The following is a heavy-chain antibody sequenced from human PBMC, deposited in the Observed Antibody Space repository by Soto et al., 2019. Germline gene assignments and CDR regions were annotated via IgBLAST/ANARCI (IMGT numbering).Heavy chain of an antibody. Sequence: ASVKVSCKSSGYTFINYYVHWVRQAPGHGLEWMGMINPSGGRTTYPQKFQGRVTMTRDTSTSTVYVELSSLRSDDTAVFYCAREKASTSLLTHYYYAMDVWGQGTTVTVSS. V-gene: IGHV1-46*01. CDR3: AREKASTSLLTHYYYAMDV. J-gene: IGHJ6*02. CDR2: INPSGGRT. CDR1: GYTFINYY.